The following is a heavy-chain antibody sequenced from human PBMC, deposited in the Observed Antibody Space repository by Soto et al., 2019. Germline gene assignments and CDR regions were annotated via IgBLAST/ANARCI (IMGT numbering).Heavy chain of an antibody. J-gene: IGHJ4*02. D-gene: IGHD3-9*01. CDR2: INAGNGNT. CDR1: GYTFTSYA. CDR3: AKGPYYDILTGYCY. V-gene: IGHV1-3*01. Sequence: ASVKVSCKASGYTFTSYAMHWVRQAPGQRLEWMGWINAGNGNTKYSQKFQGRFTISRDNSKNTLYLRMNSLRAEDTAVYYCAKGPYYDILTGYCYWGQGTLVTVSS.